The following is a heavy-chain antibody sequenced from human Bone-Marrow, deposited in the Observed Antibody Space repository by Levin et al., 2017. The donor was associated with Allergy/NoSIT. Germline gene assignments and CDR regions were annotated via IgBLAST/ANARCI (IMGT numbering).Heavy chain of an antibody. D-gene: IGHD1-1*01. CDR2: ITSSSPYI. CDR3: ARDYDWDIYYFDS. V-gene: IGHV3-21*01. Sequence: AGGSLRLSCAASGFPLSSYTMTWVRQAPGKGLEWVSSITSSSPYIHYADSVKGRFTISRDNAKNSLYLQMNSLRGEDTAVYYCARDYDWDIYYFDSWGQGTLVTVSS. J-gene: IGHJ4*02. CDR1: GFPLSSYT.